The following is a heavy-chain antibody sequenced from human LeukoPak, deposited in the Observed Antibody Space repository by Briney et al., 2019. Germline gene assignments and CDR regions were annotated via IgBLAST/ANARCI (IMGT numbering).Heavy chain of an antibody. CDR2: IYSGGST. D-gene: IGHD3-9*01. V-gene: IGHV3-53*01. J-gene: IGHJ6*03. Sequence: SGGSLRLSCAASGFTVSSNYMSWVRQAPGKGLEWVSVIYSGGSTYYADSVKGRFTISRDNSKNTLYLQMNSLRAEDTAVYYCARVSDDILTGYYPYYYYYYMDVWGKGTTVTVS. CDR3: ARVSDDILTGYYPYYYYYYMDV. CDR1: GFTVSSNY.